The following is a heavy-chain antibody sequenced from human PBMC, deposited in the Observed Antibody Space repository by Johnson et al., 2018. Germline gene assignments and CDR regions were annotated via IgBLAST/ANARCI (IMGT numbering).Heavy chain of an antibody. Sequence: QVQLVQSGGGVVQPGRSLRLSCAASGFTFSSYGMHWVRQAPGKGLEWVAVIWYDGSNKYYADSVKGRFTISRDNSKNTLYLQMNSLRAEDTAVYYCAKVLGDYDGWDAFDIWGQGTMVTVSS. J-gene: IGHJ3*02. CDR3: AKVLGDYDGWDAFDI. CDR1: GFTFSSYG. CDR2: IWYDGSNK. D-gene: IGHD3-10*01. V-gene: IGHV3-33*06.